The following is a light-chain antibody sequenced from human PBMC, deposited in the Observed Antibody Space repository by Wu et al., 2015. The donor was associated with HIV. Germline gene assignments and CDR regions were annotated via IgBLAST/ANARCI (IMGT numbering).Light chain of an antibody. CDR1: QSVRNR. J-gene: IGKJ5*01. V-gene: IGKV3-11*01. CDR3: QQRGDRPPT. Sequence: EGVLTQSPGTLSLSPGDRATLSCRASQSVRNRLAWYQQRPGQPPRLLIFNASLRATGIPDRFSGSGSGTDFILTVSSLEPEDSAVYYCQQRGDRPPTFGQGTRLEIK. CDR2: NAS.